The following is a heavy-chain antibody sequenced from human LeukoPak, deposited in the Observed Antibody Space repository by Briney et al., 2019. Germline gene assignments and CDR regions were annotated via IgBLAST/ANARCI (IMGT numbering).Heavy chain of an antibody. D-gene: IGHD2-2*01. CDR2: ISYDGSNK. J-gene: IGHJ4*02. V-gene: IGHV3-30-3*01. CDR3: ARDLGYCSSTSCYVFDY. Sequence: SGGSLRLSCAASGFTFSSYAMHWVRQAPGKGLEWVAVISYDGSNKYYADSVKGRFTISRDNAKNSLYLQMNSLRAEDTAVYYCARDLGYCSSTSCYVFDYWGQGTLVTVSS. CDR1: GFTFSSYA.